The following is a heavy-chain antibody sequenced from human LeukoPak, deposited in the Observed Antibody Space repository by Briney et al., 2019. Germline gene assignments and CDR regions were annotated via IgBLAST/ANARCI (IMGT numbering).Heavy chain of an antibody. CDR1: GFTFSNYN. J-gene: IGHJ3*02. V-gene: IGHV3-21*04. CDR2: ITSSGTYT. D-gene: IGHD1-26*01. Sequence: GGSLRLSCADSGFTFSNYNMNWVRQAPGKAVEWVSSITSSGTYTFYADSVKGRFTISRDNSKNTLYLQMNSLRAEDTAVYYCARGGSYLSAFDIWGQGTMVTVSS. CDR3: ARGGSYLSAFDI.